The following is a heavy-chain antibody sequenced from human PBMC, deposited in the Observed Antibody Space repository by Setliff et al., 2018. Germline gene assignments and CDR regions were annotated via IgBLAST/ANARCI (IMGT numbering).Heavy chain of an antibody. V-gene: IGHV3-15*01. D-gene: IGHD3-10*01. J-gene: IGHJ5*02. CDR2: IKSKTDGGPT. CDR3: AKLVPQAISSDP. Sequence: PGGSLRLSCAASGFAFNNAWMGWVRQTPGEGLDWVGRIKSKTDGGPTDYAAPVKGRFTISRDDSKNTLYLQMNSLKTEDTAIYYCAKLVPQAISSDPWGQGTLVTVSS. CDR1: GFAFNNAW.